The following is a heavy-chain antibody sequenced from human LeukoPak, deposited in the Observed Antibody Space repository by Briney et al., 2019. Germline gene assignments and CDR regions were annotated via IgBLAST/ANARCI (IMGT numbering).Heavy chain of an antibody. CDR2: IYYSGST. V-gene: IGHV4-59*01. J-gene: IGHJ4*02. Sequence: SETLSPTCTVSGGSISSYYWSWIRQPPGKGLEWIGYIYYSGSTNYNPSLKSRVTISVDTSKNQFSLKLSSVTAADTAVYYCARAQYDSSGYLFDYWGQGTLDTVSS. D-gene: IGHD3-22*01. CDR1: GGSISSYY. CDR3: ARAQYDSSGYLFDY.